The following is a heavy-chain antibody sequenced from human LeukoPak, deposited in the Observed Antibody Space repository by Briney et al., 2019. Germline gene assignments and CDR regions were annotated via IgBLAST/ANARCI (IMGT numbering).Heavy chain of an antibody. D-gene: IGHD6-19*01. CDR2: ISTYNGNT. V-gene: IGHV1-18*01. J-gene: IGHJ4*02. CDR3: ARAYSSGRYGELDY. CDR1: GYTFTSYG. Sequence: ASVKVSCKASGYTFTSYGISWVRQAPGQGLEWMGWISTYNGNTNYAQKVQGRVTMTTDTSTSTGYMELRSLRSDDTAVYYRARAYSSGRYGELDYWGQGTLVTVSS.